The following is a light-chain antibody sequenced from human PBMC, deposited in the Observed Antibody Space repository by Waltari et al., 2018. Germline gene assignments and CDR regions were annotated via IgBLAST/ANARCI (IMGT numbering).Light chain of an antibody. V-gene: IGLV1-44*01. Sequence: QSVLTQPPSASGTPGQRVTMSCSGSNSNIGNYAVQWYHQLPGTAPKLLIYSNNQPTSAVPARLSDSKSGSSASLVISGLQSDDEADYPCATWDDRLNGVVFGCGTRLTVL. CDR3: ATWDDRLNGVV. J-gene: IGLJ2*01. CDR1: NSNIGNYA. CDR2: SNN.